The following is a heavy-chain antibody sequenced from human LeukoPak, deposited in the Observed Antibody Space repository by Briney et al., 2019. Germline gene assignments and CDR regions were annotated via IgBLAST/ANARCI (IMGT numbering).Heavy chain of an antibody. V-gene: IGHV3-30*02. J-gene: IGHJ4*02. Sequence: GGSLRLSCAASGFTFSSYGMSWVRQAPGKGLEWVAFIRYDGSNKYYADSVKGRFTISRDNSKNTLYLQMNSLRAEDTAVYYCAKGTGIFGYCSGGSCYSGYFDYWGQGTLVTVSS. D-gene: IGHD2-15*01. CDR3: AKGTGIFGYCSGGSCYSGYFDY. CDR2: IRYDGSNK. CDR1: GFTFSSYG.